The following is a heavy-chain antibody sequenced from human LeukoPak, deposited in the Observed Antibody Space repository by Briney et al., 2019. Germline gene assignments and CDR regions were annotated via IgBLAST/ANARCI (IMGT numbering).Heavy chain of an antibody. J-gene: IGHJ6*02. CDR1: GFTFSSYT. CDR2: ISSTSSDI. D-gene: IGHD5-18*01. CDR3: ARYWDTAMDYFYYYGMDV. Sequence: GGSLRLSCAASGFTFSSYTINWVRQAPGKGLGWVSSISSTSSDIYYADSVKGRFTISRDNAKDSVYLQMHSLRAEDTAVYYCARYWDTAMDYFYYYGMDVWGQGTTVIVSS. V-gene: IGHV3-21*01.